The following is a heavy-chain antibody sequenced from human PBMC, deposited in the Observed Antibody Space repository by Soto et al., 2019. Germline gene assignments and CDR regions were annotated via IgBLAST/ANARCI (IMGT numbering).Heavy chain of an antibody. Sequence: GGSLRLSCAASGFTFSNYGMSWVRQAPGKGLEWVSRISGSGGSTYYADSVRGRFTISRDNSKNTLYLQMNSLRAEDTAVYYCAKDVGDYYGVFDYWGQGTLVTVSS. CDR3: AKDVGDYYGVFDY. D-gene: IGHD4-17*01. CDR1: GFTFSNYG. CDR2: ISGSGGST. J-gene: IGHJ4*02. V-gene: IGHV3-23*01.